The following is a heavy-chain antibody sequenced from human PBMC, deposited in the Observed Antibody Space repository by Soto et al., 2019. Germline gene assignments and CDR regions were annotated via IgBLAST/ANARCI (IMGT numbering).Heavy chain of an antibody. Sequence: ESLKMSVKCAGYTLTDYWIGWVRQIPGKGLEYMGTIYAGDSYTRYSPSFEGRVTMSVDKSISTAYLHWSSLKASDTAMYYCARQPPPDSSAWYNWGQGTLVTVSS. CDR2: IYAGDSYT. CDR1: GYTLTDYW. CDR3: ARQPPPDSSAWYN. V-gene: IGHV5-51*01. D-gene: IGHD6-19*01. J-gene: IGHJ4*02.